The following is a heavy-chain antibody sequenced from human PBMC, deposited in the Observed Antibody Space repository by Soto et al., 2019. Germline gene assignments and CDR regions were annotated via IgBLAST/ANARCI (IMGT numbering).Heavy chain of an antibody. CDR2: ISYDGSNQ. CDR1: GFIFSTYG. J-gene: IGHJ3*02. CDR3: AKSWSGSRGAVDM. Sequence: QVQLVESGGGVVQPGRSLRLSCAASGFIFSTYGMHWVRQAPGKGLEWVAVISYDGSNQYYEDSVKGRFTISRDNSKNTLYLQMNSLRVEDTAVYYCAKSWSGSRGAVDMWGQGTMVTVSA. V-gene: IGHV3-30*18. D-gene: IGHD2-8*02.